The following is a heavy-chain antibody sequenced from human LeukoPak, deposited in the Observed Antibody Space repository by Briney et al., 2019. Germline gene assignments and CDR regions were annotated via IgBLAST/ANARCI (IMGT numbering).Heavy chain of an antibody. CDR2: INHSGST. J-gene: IGHJ5*02. CDR1: GGSFSGYY. D-gene: IGHD2-2*01. V-gene: IGHV4-34*01. CDR3: ARHVQLLSVWGSPRGWFDP. Sequence: PSETLSLTCAVYGGSFSGYYWSWIRQPPGKGLEWIGEINHSGSTNYNPSLKSRVTISVDTSKNQFSLKLSSVTAADTAVYYCARHVQLLSVWGSPRGWFDPWGQGTLVTVSS.